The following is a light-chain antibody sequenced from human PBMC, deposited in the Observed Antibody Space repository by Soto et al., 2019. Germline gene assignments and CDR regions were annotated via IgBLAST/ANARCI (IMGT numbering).Light chain of an antibody. CDR3: QQSYSIPWT. V-gene: IGKV1-39*01. CDR1: QSISSY. CDR2: AAS. Sequence: DMQMTQSPSSLAASVGDRVTITCRASQSISSYLNWYQQKPGKAPKVLIYAASSLQSGIPSRFSGSGSGTDFTLTISSLQPEDFATYYCQQSYSIPWTFGQGTKVDIK. J-gene: IGKJ1*01.